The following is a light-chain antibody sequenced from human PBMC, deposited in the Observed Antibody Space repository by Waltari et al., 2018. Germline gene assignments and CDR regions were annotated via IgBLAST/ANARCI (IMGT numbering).Light chain of an antibody. CDR3: QQFYRPPYT. J-gene: IGKJ2*01. Sequence: DIVMTQSPDSLAVSLGERATINCKASQGVFYSSNNKYDIAGYQHKPGHPPKRLIYWASIRESGVTDRFSGSGSGTDFTLTITSLQAEDVAVYYCQQFYRPPYTFGQGTKVEIK. CDR1: QGVFYSSNNKYD. V-gene: IGKV4-1*01. CDR2: WAS.